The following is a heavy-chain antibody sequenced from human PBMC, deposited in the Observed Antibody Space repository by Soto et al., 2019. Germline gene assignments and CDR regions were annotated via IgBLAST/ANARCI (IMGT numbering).Heavy chain of an antibody. V-gene: IGHV3-23*01. D-gene: IGHD7-27*01. J-gene: IGHJ6*02. Sequence: EVQLLESGGGLVQPGGSLRLSCAGSGFSFGNYAMSWGRQAPGQGLEWVTSMTDSGDRTEYAYSVKGRFTVSRDNSKNMLYLQMTSLRTEDTAVYYCVKETSVNWGYMADWGRGTTVTVSS. CDR2: MTDSGDRT. CDR1: GFSFGNYA. CDR3: VKETSVNWGYMAD.